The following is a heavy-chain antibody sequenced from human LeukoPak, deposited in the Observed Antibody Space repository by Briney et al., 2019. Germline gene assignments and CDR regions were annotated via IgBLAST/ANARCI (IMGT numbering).Heavy chain of an antibody. CDR2: ISGSGGST. CDR1: GFTFSSYN. D-gene: IGHD1-7*01. V-gene: IGHV3-23*01. J-gene: IGHJ4*02. CDR3: ASRNYHFDY. Sequence: GGSLRLSCAASGFTFSSYNINWVRQAPGKGLEWVSGISGSGGSTYYADSVKGRFTISRDNSKNTLYLQMNSLRAEDRAVYYCASRNYHFDYWGQGTLVTVPS.